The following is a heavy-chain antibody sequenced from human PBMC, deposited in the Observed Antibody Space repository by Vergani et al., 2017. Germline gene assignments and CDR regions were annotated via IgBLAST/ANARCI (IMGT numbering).Heavy chain of an antibody. V-gene: IGHV4-30-2*01. Sequence: QVRLQESGPGLVKPSQTLSLTCSVSGDSISSGVYYWNWIRQPPGKGPEWIGYIFPSGNSDYNPSLKNRVSISLDKSKNQFSLWVNSVTAADTAVYFCARASLRALVGYYYYMDVWGKGKTVVVSS. D-gene: IGHD3-16*02. CDR1: GDSISSGVYY. CDR3: ARASLRALVGYYYYMDV. J-gene: IGHJ6*03. CDR2: IFPSGNS.